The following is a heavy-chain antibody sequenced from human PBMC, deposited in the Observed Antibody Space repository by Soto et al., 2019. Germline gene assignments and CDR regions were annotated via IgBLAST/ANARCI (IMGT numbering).Heavy chain of an antibody. CDR2: INAGNGNT. V-gene: IGHV1-3*01. J-gene: IGHJ6*02. CDR3: ARGGDYYYGMDV. CDR1: GYTFTSYA. Sequence: XSVKVSFNASGYTFTSYAMHLVRQAPGQRLEWMGWINAGNGNTKYSQKFQGRVTITRDTSASTAYMELSRMRSEDTAVYYCARGGDYYYGMDVWGQGTTVTVSS.